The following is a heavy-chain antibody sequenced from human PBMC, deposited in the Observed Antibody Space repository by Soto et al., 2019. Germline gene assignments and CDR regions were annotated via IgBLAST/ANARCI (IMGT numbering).Heavy chain of an antibody. D-gene: IGHD5-18*01. CDR2: ISSNGGST. J-gene: IGHJ6*02. CDR1: GFTFSSYA. CDR3: VKGRGYSYGYLYYGMDV. Sequence: GGSLRLSCSASGFTFSSYAMHWVRQAPGKGLEYVSAISSNGGSTYYADSVKGRFTISRDNSKNTLYLQMSSLRAEDTAVYYWVKGRGYSYGYLYYGMDVWGQGTTVTVSS. V-gene: IGHV3-64D*08.